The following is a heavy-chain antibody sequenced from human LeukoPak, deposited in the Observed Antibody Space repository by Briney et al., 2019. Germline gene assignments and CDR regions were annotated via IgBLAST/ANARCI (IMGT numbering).Heavy chain of an antibody. CDR3: ATTQII. V-gene: IGHV5-10-1*01. J-gene: IGHJ4*02. CDR1: GYTFTSYW. CDR2: IDPSNSYT. Sequence: GASLRISCQGSGYTFTSYWISWVRQLPGKGLEWMGRIDPSNSYTKYSPSFQGHVTISADKSISTAYLQWSSLKASDTAMYYCATTQIIWGQGTLVTVSS. D-gene: IGHD1-1*01.